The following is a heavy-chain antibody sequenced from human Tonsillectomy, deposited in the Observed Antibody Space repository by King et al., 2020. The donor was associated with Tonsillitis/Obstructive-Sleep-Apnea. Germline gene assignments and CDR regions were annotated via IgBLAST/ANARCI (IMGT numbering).Heavy chain of an antibody. J-gene: IGHJ3*02. CDR3: AKDIRYFAQGDGFAI. CDR2: ISWNSGSI. D-gene: IGHD1-26*01. CDR1: GFTFDDYA. Sequence: DVQLVESGGGLVQPGRSLRLSCEASGFTFDDYAMHWVRQAPGKGLEWVSGISWNSGSIGYADSVKGRFTISRDNAKNSLYLQMNSLRAEDTALYYCAKDIRYFAQGDGFAIWGQGTMVTVSS. V-gene: IGHV3-9*01.